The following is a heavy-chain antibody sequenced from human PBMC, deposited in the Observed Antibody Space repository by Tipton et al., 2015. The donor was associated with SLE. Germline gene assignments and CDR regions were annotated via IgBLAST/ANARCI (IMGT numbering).Heavy chain of an antibody. CDR1: GGSISSGGYY. D-gene: IGHD1-14*01. CDR2: IDDSGST. CDR3: ARQPVLSCDFDY. Sequence: TLSLTCTVSGGSISSGGYYWSWIRQHPGKGLEWIGYIDDSGSTYYSPSLKSRVTLSVDTSKNQFSLKVNSVTAADTAVYFCARQPVLSCDFDYWGQGNLVTVSS. V-gene: IGHV4-31*03. J-gene: IGHJ4*02.